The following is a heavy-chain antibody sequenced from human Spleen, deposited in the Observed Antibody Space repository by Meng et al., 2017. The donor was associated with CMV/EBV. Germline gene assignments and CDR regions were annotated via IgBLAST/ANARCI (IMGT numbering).Heavy chain of an antibody. V-gene: IGHV4-39*07. J-gene: IGHJ4*02. Sequence: CIFSGDSVINEHYWWGWIRQSPGKGLEWIGTFHSGGTTFYNPSLKSRVTMSVDTSKNQFSLKLSSVTAADTAIYYCARDDGGNLNYWGQGTLVTVSS. CDR1: GDSVINEHYW. D-gene: IGHD4-23*01. CDR2: FHSGGTT. CDR3: ARDDGGNLNY.